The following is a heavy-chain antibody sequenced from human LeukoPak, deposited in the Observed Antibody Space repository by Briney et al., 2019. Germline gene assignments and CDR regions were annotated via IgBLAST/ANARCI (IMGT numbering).Heavy chain of an antibody. CDR3: ARGRIAVADFGI. V-gene: IGHV4-61*09. D-gene: IGHD6-19*01. CDR2: VYSTGNT. CDR1: AVSISSGNFY. Sequence: PSETLSLTCTVSAVSISSGNFYWSWIRQSAGKGLEWIGHVYSTGNTYYNPSLKSRVTISVDTSKNQFSLKLSSVTAADTAVYYCARGRIAVADFGIWGQGTMVTVSS. J-gene: IGHJ3*02.